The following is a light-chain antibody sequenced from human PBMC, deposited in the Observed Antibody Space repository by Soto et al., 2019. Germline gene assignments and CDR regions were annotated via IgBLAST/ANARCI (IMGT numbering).Light chain of an antibody. CDR2: GNT. Sequence: QAVLRETPTVSVAPGQRVGISCTGGSTNIGAGYGVHGYQQRPGTAPKLLMVGNTIRPSGGSNRFSCAKSGKTDSLTISGLQSEDKADHYCSSYTSRRTQVFGTGTKVTVL. CDR1: STNIGAGYG. J-gene: IGLJ1*01. CDR3: SSYTSRRTQV. V-gene: IGLV1-40*01.